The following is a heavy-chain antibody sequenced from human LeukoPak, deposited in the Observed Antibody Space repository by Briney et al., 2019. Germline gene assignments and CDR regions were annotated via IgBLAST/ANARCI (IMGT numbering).Heavy chain of an antibody. Sequence: ASVKVSCKASGGTFISYGINWVRQAPGQGLEWMGRIIPIFDKANYAQRFQGRVTITADRSTSTIYMELSSLRSEDTAVYYCARGPAKNTDGYWFDPWGQGTLVTVSS. J-gene: IGHJ5*02. V-gene: IGHV1-69*04. CDR2: IIPIFDKA. D-gene: IGHD2-2*01. CDR3: ARGPAKNTDGYWFDP. CDR1: GGTFISYG.